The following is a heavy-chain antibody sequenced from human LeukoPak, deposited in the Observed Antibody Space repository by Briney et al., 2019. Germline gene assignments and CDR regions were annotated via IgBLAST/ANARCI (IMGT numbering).Heavy chain of an antibody. CDR1: GFTVSSNY. Sequence: GGSLRLSCAASGFTVSSNYMSWVRQAPVKGLEWVSIIYSGGSTYYADSVKGRFTISRDNAKNSLYLQMNSLRAEDTAVYYCAREKDTAMVVSYYGMDVWGQGTTVTVSS. CDR2: IYSGGST. CDR3: AREKDTAMVVSYYGMDV. V-gene: IGHV3-53*01. D-gene: IGHD5-18*01. J-gene: IGHJ6*02.